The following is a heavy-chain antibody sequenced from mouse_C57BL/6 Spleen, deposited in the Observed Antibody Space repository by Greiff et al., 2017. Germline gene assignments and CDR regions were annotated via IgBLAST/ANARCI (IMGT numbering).Heavy chain of an antibody. Sequence: VQLQQPGAELVKPGASVKMSCKASGYTFTSYWITWVKQRPGQGLEWIGDIYPGSGSTNYNEKFKSKATLTVDTSSSTAYMQLSSLTSEDSAVYYCARGAYYYGSRGFAYWGQGTLVTVSA. D-gene: IGHD1-1*01. V-gene: IGHV1-55*01. CDR2: IYPGSGST. CDR3: ARGAYYYGSRGFAY. J-gene: IGHJ3*01. CDR1: GYTFTSYW.